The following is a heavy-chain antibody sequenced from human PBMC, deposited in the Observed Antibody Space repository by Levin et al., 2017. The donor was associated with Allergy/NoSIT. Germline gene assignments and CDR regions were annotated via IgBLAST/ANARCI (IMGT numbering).Heavy chain of an antibody. CDR2: ISSGGDT. Sequence: PGGSLRLSCAASGFTFSSYAMSWVRQAPGKGLEWVSAISSGGDTYYADSVKGRFTFSRDNSKNTLSLHMNSLSPEDTAVYYCAKRPAGYYSFDSWGQGTLVTVSS. V-gene: IGHV3-23*01. J-gene: IGHJ4*02. CDR1: GFTFSSYA. D-gene: IGHD3-9*01. CDR3: AKRPAGYYSFDS.